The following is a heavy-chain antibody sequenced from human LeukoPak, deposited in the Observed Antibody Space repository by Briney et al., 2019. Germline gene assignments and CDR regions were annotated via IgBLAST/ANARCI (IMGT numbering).Heavy chain of an antibody. Sequence: PGGSLRLSCAASGFTFSSYAMSWVRQAPGKGLEWVSAISGSGGSTYYADSVKGRFTISRDNSKNTLYLQMNSLRAEDTAVYYCAKDSIAARLDYYYYYGMDVWGQGTTVTVSS. D-gene: IGHD6-6*01. CDR3: AKDSIAARLDYYYYYGMDV. J-gene: IGHJ6*02. CDR2: ISGSGGST. CDR1: GFTFSSYA. V-gene: IGHV3-23*01.